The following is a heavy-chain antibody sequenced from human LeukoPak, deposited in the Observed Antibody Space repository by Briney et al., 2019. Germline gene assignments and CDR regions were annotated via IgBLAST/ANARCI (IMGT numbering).Heavy chain of an antibody. D-gene: IGHD2-2*01. V-gene: IGHV4-59*13. CDR1: GGSISSYY. Sequence: AETLSLTCTVSGGSISSYYWSWIRQPPGKGLEWIGYIYYSGSTNYNPSLRSRVTISVDTSKNQFSLRLSSVTAADTAVYYCARGRRVPAAIYYYYYYMDVWGEGTTVTISS. CDR3: ARGRRVPAAIYYYYYYMDV. CDR2: IYYSGST. J-gene: IGHJ6*03.